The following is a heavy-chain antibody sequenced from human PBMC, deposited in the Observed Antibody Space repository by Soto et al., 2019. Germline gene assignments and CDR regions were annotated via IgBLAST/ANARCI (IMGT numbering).Heavy chain of an antibody. CDR3: ARVHSSGYYRFFDY. D-gene: IGHD3-22*01. V-gene: IGHV3-11*06. CDR1: GFTFSDYY. Sequence: GSLRLSCAASGFTFSDYYMSWIRQAPGKGLEWVSYISSSSSYTNYADSVKGRFTISRDNAKNSLYPQMNSLRAEDTAVYYCARVHSSGYYRFFDYWGQGTLVTVSS. CDR2: ISSSSSYT. J-gene: IGHJ4*02.